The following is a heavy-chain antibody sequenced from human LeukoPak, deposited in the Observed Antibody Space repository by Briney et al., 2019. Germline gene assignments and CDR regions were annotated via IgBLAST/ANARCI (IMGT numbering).Heavy chain of an antibody. CDR2: IYSGGGT. J-gene: IGHJ4*02. Sequence: GGSLRLSCAAFGFTVSSNYMNWVRQAPGKGLECVSVIYSGGGTYYADSVKGRFTISRDNSKNTLYLQMNSLRAEDTAVYYCAREAYDFWSGYYRAFDYWGQGTLVTVSS. D-gene: IGHD3-3*01. CDR1: GFTVSSNY. V-gene: IGHV3-53*01. CDR3: AREAYDFWSGYYRAFDY.